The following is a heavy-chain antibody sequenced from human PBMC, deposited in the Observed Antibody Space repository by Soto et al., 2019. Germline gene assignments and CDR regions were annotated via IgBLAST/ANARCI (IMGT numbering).Heavy chain of an antibody. J-gene: IGHJ4*02. Sequence: PSETLSLTCTVSGGSISSYYWSWIRQPPGKGLEWIGYIYYSGSTNYNPSLKSRVTISVDTSKNQFSLKLSSVTAADTAVYYCARLGYCSSTSCYLDYWGQGTLVTVSS. CDR2: IYYSGST. V-gene: IGHV4-59*08. CDR1: GGSISSYY. CDR3: ARLGYCSSTSCYLDY. D-gene: IGHD2-2*01.